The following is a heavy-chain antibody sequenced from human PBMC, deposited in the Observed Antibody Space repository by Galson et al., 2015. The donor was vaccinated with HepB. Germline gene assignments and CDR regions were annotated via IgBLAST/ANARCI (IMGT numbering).Heavy chain of an antibody. CDR2: IKQDGSEK. D-gene: IGHD6-13*01. CDR3: ARDLRQNRIAAAGIFYWYFDL. CDR1: GFTFSSYW. V-gene: IGHV3-7*03. Sequence: SLRLSCAASGFTFSSYWMSWVRQAPGKGLEWVANIKQDGSEKYYVDSVKGRFTISRDNAKNSLYLQMNSLRAEDTAVYYCARDLRQNRIAAAGIFYWYFDLWGRGTLVTVSS. J-gene: IGHJ2*01.